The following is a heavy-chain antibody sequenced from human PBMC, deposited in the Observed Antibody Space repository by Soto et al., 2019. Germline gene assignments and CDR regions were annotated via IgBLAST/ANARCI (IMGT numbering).Heavy chain of an antibody. D-gene: IGHD6-6*01. CDR1: GGSISSGDYY. J-gene: IGHJ5*02. Sequence: QVQLQESGPGLVKPSQTLSLTCTVSGGSISSGDYYWSWIRQPPGKGLEWIGYIYYSGSTYYNPSLKSRITTSVDTSKNQFSLKLSSVTAADTAVYYCARERPDGARLDPWGQGTLVTVSS. CDR3: ARERPDGARLDP. CDR2: IYYSGST. V-gene: IGHV4-30-4*01.